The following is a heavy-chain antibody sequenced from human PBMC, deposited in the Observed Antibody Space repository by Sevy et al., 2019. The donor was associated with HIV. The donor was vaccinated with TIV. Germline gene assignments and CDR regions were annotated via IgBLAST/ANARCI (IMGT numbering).Heavy chain of an antibody. Sequence: GGSLRLSCAASEFTVSSSYMSWVRQAPGKGLEWVSILYSGGSTYYAASVKGRFAVSRDNSKNTLYLQMNSLRAEDTAVYYRARAGTGSYRAYFDYWGQGTLVTVSS. J-gene: IGHJ4*02. CDR3: ARAGTGSYRAYFDY. CDR1: EFTVSSSY. V-gene: IGHV3-53*01. D-gene: IGHD1-26*01. CDR2: LYSGGST.